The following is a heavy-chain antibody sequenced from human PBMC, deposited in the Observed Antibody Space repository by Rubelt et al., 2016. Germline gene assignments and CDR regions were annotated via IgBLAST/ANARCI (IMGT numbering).Heavy chain of an antibody. V-gene: IGHV3-11*01. D-gene: IGHD2-15*01. CDR3: ARDRCSGGSCYSGFAFDI. J-gene: IGHJ3*02. CDR2: ISSSGSTI. Sequence: GLEWVSYISSSGSTIYYADSVKGRFTISRDNAKNSLYLQMNSLRAEDTAVYYCARDRCSGGSCYSGFAFDIWGQGTMVTVSS.